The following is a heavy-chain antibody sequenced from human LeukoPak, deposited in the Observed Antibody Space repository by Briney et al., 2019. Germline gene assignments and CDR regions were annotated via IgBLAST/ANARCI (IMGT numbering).Heavy chain of an antibody. CDR1: GGTFSSYA. V-gene: IGHV1-69*05. CDR3: ARTSSGWYGNFDY. CDR2: IIPIFGTA. D-gene: IGHD6-19*01. J-gene: IGHJ4*02. Sequence: ASVKVSCKASGGTFSSYAISWVRQAPGQGLEWMGGIIPIFGTANYAQKSQGRVTITTDESTSTAYMELSSLRSEDTAVYYCARTSSGWYGNFDYWGQGTLVTVSS.